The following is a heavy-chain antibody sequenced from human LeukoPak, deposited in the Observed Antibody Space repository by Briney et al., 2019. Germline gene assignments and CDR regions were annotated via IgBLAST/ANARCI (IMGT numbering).Heavy chain of an antibody. D-gene: IGHD4-17*01. Sequence: GGSLRLSCAASGFTFSSYWMHWVRQAPGKGLVWVSGTNTDGSSTMHADSVKGRFTISRDNAKNTLYLQMNSLRAEDTAVYYCARSRTYGDYGRGLDYWGQGTLVTVSS. V-gene: IGHV3-74*03. CDR3: ARSRTYGDYGRGLDY. CDR2: TNTDGSST. J-gene: IGHJ4*02. CDR1: GFTFSSYW.